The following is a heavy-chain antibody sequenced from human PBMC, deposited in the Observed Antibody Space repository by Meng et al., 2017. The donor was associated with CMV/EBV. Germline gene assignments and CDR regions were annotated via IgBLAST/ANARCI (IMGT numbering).Heavy chain of an antibody. CDR1: GYTFTGYY. V-gene: IGHV1-2*02. CDR2: INPNSGGT. J-gene: IGHJ6*02. CDR3: ARDNLYSSSPYYGMDV. Sequence: ASVKVSCKASGYTFTGYYMHWVRQAPGQGLEWMGWINPNSGGTNYAQKFQGRVTMTRDTSISTAYTELSRLRSDDTAVYYCARDNLYSSSPYYGMDVWGQGTTVTVSS. D-gene: IGHD6-6*01.